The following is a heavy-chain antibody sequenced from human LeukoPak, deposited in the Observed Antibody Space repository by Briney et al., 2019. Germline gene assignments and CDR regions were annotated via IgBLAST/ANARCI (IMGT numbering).Heavy chain of an antibody. Sequence: GRSLRLSCAASGFTFSSYAMHWVRQAPGKGLEWVAVISYDGGNKYYADSVKGRFTISRDNSKNTLYLQMNSLRAEDTAVYYCARGSGVLLWFGERDWFDPWGQGTLVTVSS. CDR1: GFTFSSYA. CDR3: ARGSGVLLWFGERDWFDP. CDR2: ISYDGGNK. D-gene: IGHD3-10*01. V-gene: IGHV3-30*04. J-gene: IGHJ5*02.